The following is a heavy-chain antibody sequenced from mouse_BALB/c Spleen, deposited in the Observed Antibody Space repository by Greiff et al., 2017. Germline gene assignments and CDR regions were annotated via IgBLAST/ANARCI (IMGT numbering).Heavy chain of an antibody. CDR1: GYTFTSYW. V-gene: IGHV1-69*02. J-gene: IGHJ2*01. CDR2: IYPSDSYT. D-gene: IGHD2-3*01. CDR3: TRSRYDGYYYFDY. Sequence: QVQLQQPGAELVRPGASVKLSCKASGYTFTSYWINWVKQRPGQGLEWIGNIYPSDSYTNYNQKFKDKATLTVDKSSSTAYMQLSSPTSEDSAVYYCTRSRYDGYYYFDYWGQGTTLTVSS.